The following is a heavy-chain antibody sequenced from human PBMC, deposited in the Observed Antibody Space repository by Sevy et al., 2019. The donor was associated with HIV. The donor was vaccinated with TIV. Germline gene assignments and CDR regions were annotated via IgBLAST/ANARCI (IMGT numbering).Heavy chain of an antibody. V-gene: IGHV3-30-3*01. Sequence: GGSLRLSCAASGLTFSSHAMHWVRQAPGKGLEWVAVISSGGSNKYYADSVKGRFTISRDNPKNTLYLQMNSLRPEDTAVYYCTRDAGYSIAWSPSDYWGQGTLVTVSS. CDR3: TRDAGYSIAWSPSDY. D-gene: IGHD6-19*01. CDR1: GLTFSSHA. J-gene: IGHJ4*02. CDR2: ISSGGSNK.